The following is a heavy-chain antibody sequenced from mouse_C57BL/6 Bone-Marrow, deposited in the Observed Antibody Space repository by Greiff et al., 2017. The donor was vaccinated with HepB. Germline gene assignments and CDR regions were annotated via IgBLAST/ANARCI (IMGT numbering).Heavy chain of an antibody. CDR3: ARGPYYYGSSYDYFDY. CDR2: IYPRSGNT. D-gene: IGHD1-1*01. V-gene: IGHV1-81*01. Sequence: QVHVKQSGAELARPGASVKLSCKASGYTFTSYGISWVKQSTGQGLEWIGEIYPRSGNTYYNEKFKGKATLTADKSSSTAYMELRSLTSEDSAVYFCARGPYYYGSSYDYFDYWGQGTTLTVSS. CDR1: GYTFTSYG. J-gene: IGHJ2*01.